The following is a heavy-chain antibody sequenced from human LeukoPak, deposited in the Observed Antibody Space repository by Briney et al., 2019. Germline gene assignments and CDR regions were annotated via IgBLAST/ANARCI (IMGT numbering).Heavy chain of an antibody. V-gene: IGHV4-59*01. D-gene: IGHD3-3*01. CDR3: ARVPDYDFWGGASDAFDI. CDR1: GGSISSYY. J-gene: IGHJ3*02. CDR2: IYYSGST. Sequence: SETLSLTCTVSGGSISSYYWSWIRQPPGKGLEWIGYIYYSGSTNYNPSLKSRVTISVDTSKNQFSLKLSSVTAADTAVYYCARVPDYDFWGGASDAFDIWGQGTMVTVSS.